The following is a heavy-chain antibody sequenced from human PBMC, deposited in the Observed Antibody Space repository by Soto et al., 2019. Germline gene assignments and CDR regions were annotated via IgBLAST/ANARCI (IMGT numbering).Heavy chain of an antibody. J-gene: IGHJ6*02. CDR3: ARGVIVVVPAAIEYYYYYGMDV. V-gene: IGHV4-34*01. CDR2: INHSGST. Sequence: PSETLSLTCAVYGGSFSGYYWSWIRQPPGKGLEWIGEINHSGSTNYNPSLKSRVTISVDTSKNQFSLKLGSVTAADTAVYYCARGVIVVVPAAIEYYYYYGMDVWGQGTTVTVSS. D-gene: IGHD2-2*01. CDR1: GGSFSGYY.